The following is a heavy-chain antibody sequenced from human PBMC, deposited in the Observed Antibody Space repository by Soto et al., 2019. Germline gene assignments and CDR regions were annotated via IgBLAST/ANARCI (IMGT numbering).Heavy chain of an antibody. D-gene: IGHD2-8*01. CDR3: AGPVLKNWFDP. J-gene: IGHJ5*02. Sequence: SETLSLTCAVYGGSFSGYYWSWIRQPPGKGLEWIGEINHSGSTNYNPSLKSRVTISVDTSKNQFSLKLSSVTAADTAVYYCAGPVLKNWFDPWGQGTLVTVSS. CDR2: INHSGST. V-gene: IGHV4-34*01. CDR1: GGSFSGYY.